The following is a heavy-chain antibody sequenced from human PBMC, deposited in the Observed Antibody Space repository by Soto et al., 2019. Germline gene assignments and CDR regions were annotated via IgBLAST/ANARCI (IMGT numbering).Heavy chain of an antibody. CDR2: MYPGDSDT. J-gene: IGHJ4*02. D-gene: IGHD3-22*01. Sequence: GESPKISCKGSGYSFTSYWIGWVRQMPGKGLEWMGIMYPGDSDTRYSPSFQGQVTISADKSISTAYLQWSSLKASDTAMYYCARQRLHYDSSGYPPFDYWGQGTLVTVSS. V-gene: IGHV5-51*01. CDR1: GYSFTSYW. CDR3: ARQRLHYDSSGYPPFDY.